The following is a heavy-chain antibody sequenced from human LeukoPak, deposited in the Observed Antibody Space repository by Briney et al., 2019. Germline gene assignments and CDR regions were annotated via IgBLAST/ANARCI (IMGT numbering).Heavy chain of an antibody. J-gene: IGHJ4*02. D-gene: IGHD2-21*02. V-gene: IGHV3-74*01. CDR3: VREYCGGDCYADF. CDR2: LNSDGSIT. Sequence: GGSLRLSCAASGFTFSLYWMHWVRQTPGKGLVWVSRLNSDGSITSYADSVKGRFTISRDNAKNTLYLQMNSLRAEDTALYYCVREYCGGDCYADFWGQGTLVTVSS. CDR1: GFTFSLYW.